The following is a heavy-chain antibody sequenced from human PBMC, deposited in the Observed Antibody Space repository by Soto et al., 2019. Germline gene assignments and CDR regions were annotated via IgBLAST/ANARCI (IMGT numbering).Heavy chain of an antibody. CDR1: GGSIGGYY. CDR3: ARLHKVPPALYYFDY. D-gene: IGHD2-2*01. J-gene: IGHJ4*02. Sequence: SETLSLTCTVSGGSIGGYYWSWIRQPPGKGMEWIGYIYYSGATNYNPSLKSRVTISLDTSKNQFSLKLSSVTAADTAVYYCARLHKVPPALYYFDYWGQGTLVTVSS. CDR2: IYYSGAT. V-gene: IGHV4-59*08.